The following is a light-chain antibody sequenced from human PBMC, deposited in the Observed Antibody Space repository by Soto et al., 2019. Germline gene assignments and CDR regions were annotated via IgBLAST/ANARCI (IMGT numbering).Light chain of an antibody. Sequence: DVVMTQTPLSLSVAPGQPASISCKSSQSLLHITGETFLSWYLQKPGQSPQLLIYEVSTRVSGVPDRFSGSGSGTDFTLEISRVETDDVGIYYCMQSTQLPPTFGQGIRLEI. CDR2: EVS. J-gene: IGKJ5*01. CDR3: MQSTQLPPT. V-gene: IGKV2D-29*02. CDR1: QSLLHITGETF.